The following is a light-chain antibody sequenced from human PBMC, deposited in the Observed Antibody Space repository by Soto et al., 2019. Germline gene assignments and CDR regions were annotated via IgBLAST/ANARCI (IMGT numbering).Light chain of an antibody. J-gene: IGLJ1*01. CDR2: EVS. CDR1: SSDVGGYIY. CDR3: SSYSRSSFYV. Sequence: QSVLTQPASVSGSPGQSITISCTGTSSDVGGYIYVSWRQQHPGKAPKLMIYEVSNRPSGVSNRFSGSKSGNTASLTISWRQAEDDADYYCSSYSRSSFYVFGTGTKVTGL. V-gene: IGLV2-14*01.